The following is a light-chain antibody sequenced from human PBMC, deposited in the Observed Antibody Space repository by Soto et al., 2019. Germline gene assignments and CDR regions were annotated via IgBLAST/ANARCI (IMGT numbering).Light chain of an antibody. V-gene: IGKV3-20*01. J-gene: IGKJ3*01. Sequence: ENVLTQSPGRLSLSPGERATLSCRASQTVDSSSLAWYQQKPGQAPRLLIFDAFNRATGIPDRFIGSGSGTDFTLTSSRLEPEDFALYYCQQYGSLPFTFGPGTPVDV. CDR2: DAF. CDR3: QQYGSLPFT. CDR1: QTVDSSS.